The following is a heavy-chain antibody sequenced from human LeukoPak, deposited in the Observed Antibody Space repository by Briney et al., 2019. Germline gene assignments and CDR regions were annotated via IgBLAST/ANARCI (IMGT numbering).Heavy chain of an antibody. Sequence: ASVKVSCKASGYTFTSYYMHWVPQAPGQGCEWMGITNPSGGSTSYAQKSQGRVTMTSDTSTSTVYMELSSLRSEDTAVYYCARPLTTVTTARYYYYGMDVWGQGTTVTVS. V-gene: IGHV1-46*01. CDR3: ARPLTTVTTARYYYYGMDV. J-gene: IGHJ6*02. CDR1: GYTFTSYY. D-gene: IGHD4-17*01. CDR2: TNPSGGST.